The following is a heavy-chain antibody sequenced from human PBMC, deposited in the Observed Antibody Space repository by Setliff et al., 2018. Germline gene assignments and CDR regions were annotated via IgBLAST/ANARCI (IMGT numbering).Heavy chain of an antibody. CDR3: ARSLRRTFRRLDWLGFFGD. Sequence: SETLSLTCTVSDFSVPSVFYWGWIRLPPGKGLEWIASVYYSGTTYYNPSLESRVTMSVDMSKSQVSLNLYSVTAADTAMYYCARSLRRTFRRLDWLGFFGDWGQGAMVTVSS. V-gene: IGHV4-38-2*02. CDR2: VYYSGTT. D-gene: IGHD3-9*01. J-gene: IGHJ4*02. CDR1: DFSVPSVFY.